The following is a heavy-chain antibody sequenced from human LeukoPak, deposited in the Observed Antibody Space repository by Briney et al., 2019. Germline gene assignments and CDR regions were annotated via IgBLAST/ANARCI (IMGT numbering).Heavy chain of an antibody. CDR3: ARLDHLFLHLDY. CDR2: IYYSSGST. D-gene: IGHD2-2*03. Sequence: SETLSLTCTVFGDSISSSTYYWGWIRQPPGKGLDWIGTIYYSSGSTYYSPSLKSRVTISVNTSKNQFSLRLSSVTAADTAVYYCARLDHLFLHLDYWGQGTLVTVSP. V-gene: IGHV4-39*01. J-gene: IGHJ4*02. CDR1: GDSISSSTYY.